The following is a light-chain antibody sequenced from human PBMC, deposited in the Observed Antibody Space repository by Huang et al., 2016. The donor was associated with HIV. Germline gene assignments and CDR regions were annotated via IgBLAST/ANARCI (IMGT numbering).Light chain of an antibody. J-gene: IGKJ3*01. V-gene: IGKV3-11*01. CDR2: DAS. CDR1: QKINTY. CDR3: QQRSNWPPFT. Sequence: EILLTQSPATLSLSPGERATLSCKASQKINTYLAWYQQKPGQAPRLLIYDASTRAPDTPARFRCSVSGTDFTLTITNLEPEDFAVYFCQQRSNWPPFTFGPGTKVDRK.